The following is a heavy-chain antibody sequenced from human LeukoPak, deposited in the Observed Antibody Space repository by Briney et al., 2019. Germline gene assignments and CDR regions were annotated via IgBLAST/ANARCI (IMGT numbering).Heavy chain of an antibody. Sequence: GGSLRLSCAASGFIFRNYWMYWVRQVPGKGLVWVSRINSDGSFTHNVDSVKGRFSISRDNSKNTLYLHMTSLKVEDTAVYYCVRLGSGYWGQGALVTVSS. CDR2: INSDGSFT. D-gene: IGHD3-10*01. V-gene: IGHV3-74*01. J-gene: IGHJ4*02. CDR3: VRLGSGY. CDR1: GFIFRNYW.